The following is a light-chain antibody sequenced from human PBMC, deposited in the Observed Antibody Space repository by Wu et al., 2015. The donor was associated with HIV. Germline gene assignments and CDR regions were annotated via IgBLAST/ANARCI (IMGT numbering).Light chain of an antibody. CDR1: QSVSSY. Sequence: EIEMTQSPATLSVSPGERATLSCRASQSVSSYLAWYQQKPGQAPRLLIYGASTRATGIPARFSGSGSGTELTLTISSLQSEDFAVYYCQQYNNWLTFGGGTKGGD. CDR2: GAS. J-gene: IGKJ4*01. V-gene: IGKV3-15*01. CDR3: QQYNNWLT.